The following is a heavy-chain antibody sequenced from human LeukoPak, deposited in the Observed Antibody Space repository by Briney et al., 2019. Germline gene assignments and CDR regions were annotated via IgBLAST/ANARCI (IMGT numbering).Heavy chain of an antibody. CDR1: GGSISSSSYY. CDR3: ARADGGSTWMRAFDI. J-gene: IGHJ3*02. D-gene: IGHD4-23*01. Sequence: PSETLSLTCTVSGGSISSSSYYWGWIRQPPGKGLEWIGRIYYSGSTNYNPSLKSRVTISVDTSKNQFSLKLSSVTAADTAVYYCARADGGSTWMRAFDIWGQGTMVTVSS. CDR2: IYYSGST. V-gene: IGHV4-39*07.